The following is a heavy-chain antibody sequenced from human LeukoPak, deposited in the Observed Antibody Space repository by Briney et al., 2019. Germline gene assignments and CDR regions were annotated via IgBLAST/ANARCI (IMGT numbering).Heavy chain of an antibody. J-gene: IGHJ4*02. V-gene: IGHV3-30*04. Sequence: GGSLRLSCAASGFTFSSYVMHWVRQAPGKGLEWVAIISYDGSNEYYADSVKGRFTISRDNAKNSLYLQMNSLRAEDTAVYYCARYFDWLKSPLHYFDYWGQGTLVTVSS. CDR3: ARYFDWLKSPLHYFDY. CDR2: ISYDGSNE. CDR1: GFTFSSYV. D-gene: IGHD3-9*01.